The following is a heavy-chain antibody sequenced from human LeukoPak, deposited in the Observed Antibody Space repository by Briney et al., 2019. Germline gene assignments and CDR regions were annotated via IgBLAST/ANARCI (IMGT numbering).Heavy chain of an antibody. CDR1: GFTFSSYS. CDR3: ARDLGGERWLQLGTPVGY. D-gene: IGHD5-24*01. CDR2: ISSSSSTI. Sequence: GGSLRLSCAASGFTFSSYSMNWVRQAPGKGLEWVSYISSSSSTIYYADSVKGRFTISRDNAKNSLYLQMNSLRAEDTAVYYCARDLGGERWLQLGTPVGYWGQGTLVTVSS. V-gene: IGHV3-48*04. J-gene: IGHJ4*02.